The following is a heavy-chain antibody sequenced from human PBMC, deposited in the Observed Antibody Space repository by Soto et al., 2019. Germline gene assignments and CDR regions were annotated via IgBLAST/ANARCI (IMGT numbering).Heavy chain of an antibody. Sequence: EVQLVESGGGLVTPGGSLRLSCAVSGFTFSSYSINWVRQAPGGKLEWVSSISSSSTYIYYADSVKGRFTISRDNAKNSLFRQMHSLRAEDTAVYYCARGPQLLFSSGWYLDSWGQGTLVTVSS. J-gene: IGHJ4*02. D-gene: IGHD6-19*01. CDR1: GFTFSSYS. V-gene: IGHV3-21*01. CDR2: ISSSSTYI. CDR3: ARGPQLLFSSGWYLDS.